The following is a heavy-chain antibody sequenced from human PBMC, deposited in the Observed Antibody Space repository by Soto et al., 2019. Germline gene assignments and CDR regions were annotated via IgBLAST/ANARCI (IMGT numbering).Heavy chain of an antibody. CDR1: GYTFTSYA. CDR3: ARDLGYYYDSSGYYSPVGAFDI. V-gene: IGHV1-3*01. D-gene: IGHD3-22*01. CDR2: INAGNGNT. Sequence: ASVKVSCKASGYTFTSYAMHWVRQAPGQRLEWMGWINAGNGNTKYSQKFQGRVTITMDTSASTAYMELSSLRSEDTAVYYCARDLGYYYDSSGYYSPVGAFDIWGQGTMVTVSS. J-gene: IGHJ3*02.